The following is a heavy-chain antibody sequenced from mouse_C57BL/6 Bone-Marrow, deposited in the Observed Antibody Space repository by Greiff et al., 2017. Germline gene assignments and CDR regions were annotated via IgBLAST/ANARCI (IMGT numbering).Heavy chain of an antibody. CDR2: IDPENGDT. CDR3: TSLDGSFFDY. J-gene: IGHJ2*01. V-gene: IGHV14-4*01. Sequence: EVQLQQSGAELVRPGASVKLSCTASGFNIKDDYMHWVKQRPEQGLEWIGWIDPENGDTEYAPKFQGKATITADTASNTTYLQLSSLTSEDTAFYYCTSLDGSFFDYWVQGTTLTVSS. CDR1: GFNIKDDY. D-gene: IGHD1-1*01.